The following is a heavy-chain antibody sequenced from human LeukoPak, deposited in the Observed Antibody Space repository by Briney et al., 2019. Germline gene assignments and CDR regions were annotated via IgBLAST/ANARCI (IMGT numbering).Heavy chain of an antibody. V-gene: IGHV3-30*02. J-gene: IGHJ4*02. CDR2: IRYDGSNK. CDR3: ARQRHVDTAMDCFDY. D-gene: IGHD5-18*01. Sequence: GGSLRLSCAASGFTFSSYGMHWVRRAPGKGLEWVAFIRYDGSNKYYADSVKGRFTISRDNSKNTLYLQMNSLRAEDTAVYYCARQRHVDTAMDCFDYWGQGTLVTVSS. CDR1: GFTFSSYG.